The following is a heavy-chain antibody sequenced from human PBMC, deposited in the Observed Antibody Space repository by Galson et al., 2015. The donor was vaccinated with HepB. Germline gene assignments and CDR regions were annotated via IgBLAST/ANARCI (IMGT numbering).Heavy chain of an antibody. V-gene: IGHV3-21*01. CDR2: ISSTSRYI. Sequence: SLRLSCAASGFTFSSHFMNWVRQAPGKGLEWVAYISSTSRYIYYADSVKGRFTISGDNDKNSLYLQMNSLRADDTAVYYCARVYDGDDAGEDYGMDVWGPGATVTVSS. CDR1: GFTFSSHF. J-gene: IGHJ6*02. CDR3: ARVYDGDDAGEDYGMDV. D-gene: IGHD4-17*01.